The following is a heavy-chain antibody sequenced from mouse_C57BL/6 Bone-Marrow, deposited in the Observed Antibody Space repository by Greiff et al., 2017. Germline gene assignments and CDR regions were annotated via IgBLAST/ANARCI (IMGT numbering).Heavy chain of an antibody. J-gene: IGHJ2*01. Sequence: QVQLKESGAELARPGASVKLSCKASGYTFTSYGISWVKQRTGQGLEWIGDIYPRSGNTYYNEKFKGKATLTADKSSSTAYMELRSLTSEDSAVYFCARSGCLYYGSSYGYWGQGTTLTVSS. V-gene: IGHV1-81*01. CDR2: IYPRSGNT. CDR1: GYTFTSYG. D-gene: IGHD1-1*01. CDR3: ARSGCLYYGSSYGY.